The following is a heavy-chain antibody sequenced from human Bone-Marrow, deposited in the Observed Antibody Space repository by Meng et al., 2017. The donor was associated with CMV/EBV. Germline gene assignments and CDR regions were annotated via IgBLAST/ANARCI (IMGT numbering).Heavy chain of an antibody. V-gene: IGHV3-21*01. CDR1: GFTFSSYS. Sequence: GESLKISCAASGFTFSSYSMNWVRQAPGKGLEWVSSISSSSSYIYYADSVKGRFTISRDNAKNSLYLQMNSLRAEDTAVYYCAREGRGYSYDSGDYWGQGTLVTVSS. CDR3: AREGRGYSYDSGDY. CDR2: ISSSSSYI. D-gene: IGHD5-18*01. J-gene: IGHJ4*02.